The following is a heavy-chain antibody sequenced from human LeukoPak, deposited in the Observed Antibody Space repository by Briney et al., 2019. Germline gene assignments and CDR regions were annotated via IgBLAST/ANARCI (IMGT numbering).Heavy chain of an antibody. CDR1: GSTVMRNY. CDR2: IYSGGDT. J-gene: IGHJ3*01. CDR3: ARLDDSNSRRPENDASDV. D-gene: IGHD3-22*01. V-gene: IGHV3-66*02. Sequence: GGSLRLSCAVSGSTVMRNYMSWARQAPGKGLEWVSVIYSGGDTYYADSVKGRFTISRDNSKNTVYLQMNNLRPEDTAVYYCARLDDSNSRRPENDASDVWGQGTTVTVSS.